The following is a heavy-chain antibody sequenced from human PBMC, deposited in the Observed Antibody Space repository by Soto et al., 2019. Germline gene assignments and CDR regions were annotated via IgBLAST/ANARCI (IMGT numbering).Heavy chain of an antibody. CDR2: IIPISGTA. D-gene: IGHD2-2*01. CDR1: GGTFSSYA. Sequence: QVQLVQSGAEVKKPGSSVKVSCKASGGTFSSYAITWVRQAPGQGLEWMGGIIPISGTANYARKFQGRVTITAGETTSTAYMELSSLRSEDTAVYYCARSQGSSTSLEIYYYYYYGMDVWGQGTMVTVSS. CDR3: ARSQGSSTSLEIYYYYYYGMDV. J-gene: IGHJ6*02. V-gene: IGHV1-69*01.